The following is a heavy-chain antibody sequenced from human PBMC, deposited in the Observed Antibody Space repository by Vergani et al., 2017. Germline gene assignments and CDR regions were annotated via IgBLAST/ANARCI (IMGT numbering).Heavy chain of an antibody. CDR1: GASVNSYY. D-gene: IGHD3-10*01. J-gene: IGHJ4*02. V-gene: IGHV4-59*02. Sequence: QVKLQESGPGLVKPSETLSLTCTVSGASVNSYYWRWIRQPPGKGLEWMGYVSFRGDTLYDPSVKGRMTISRNTSSNQFSLYLTSVTAADTAGYYCARSRIYYGAGSPDYWGQGTLVTVSS. CDR2: VSFRGDT. CDR3: ARSRIYYGAGSPDY.